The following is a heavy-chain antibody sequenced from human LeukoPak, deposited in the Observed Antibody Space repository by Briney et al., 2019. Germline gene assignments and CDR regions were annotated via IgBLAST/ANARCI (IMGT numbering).Heavy chain of an antibody. V-gene: IGHV4-59*01. CDR3: ARGGQDFDY. J-gene: IGHJ4*02. CDR2: IYYSGST. D-gene: IGHD3-16*01. CDR1: GGSISSYY. Sequence: PSETLSLTCTVSGGSISSYYWSWIRQPPGKGLEWIGYIYYSGSTNYNPSLKSRVTISVDTSKNQFSLKLRSVTAADTAAYYCARGGQDFDYWGQGTLVTVSS.